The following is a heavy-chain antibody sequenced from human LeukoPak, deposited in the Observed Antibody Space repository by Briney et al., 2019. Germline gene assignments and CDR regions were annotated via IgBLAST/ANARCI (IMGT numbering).Heavy chain of an antibody. CDR2: ISHDGSHK. CDR3: VRDPNAGLTVTNFDF. J-gene: IGHJ4*02. Sequence: GGSLTLSCAASGLTFSSYAMHWVRQAPGKGLEWVADISHDGSHKFYADSVQGRFAISRDNSRNTLYLQMSGLRVEDTAVYYCVRDPNAGLTVTNFDFWGQGALVTVSS. V-gene: IGHV3-30*09. D-gene: IGHD4-17*01. CDR1: GLTFSSYA.